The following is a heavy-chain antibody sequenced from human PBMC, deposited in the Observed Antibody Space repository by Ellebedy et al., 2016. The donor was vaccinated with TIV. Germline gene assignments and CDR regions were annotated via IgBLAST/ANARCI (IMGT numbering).Heavy chain of an antibody. D-gene: IGHD6-19*01. J-gene: IGHJ4*02. CDR1: GHSFTSYW. V-gene: IGHV5-10-1*01. CDR2: IDPSDSYT. Sequence: GESLKISCKGSGHSFTSYWISWVRQMPGKGLEWMGRIDPSDSYTNYSPSFQGHVPISADKSISHAYLQWSGLKASDTAMYYCTRRTSSGYDYWGQGTLVTVSS. CDR3: TRRTSSGYDY.